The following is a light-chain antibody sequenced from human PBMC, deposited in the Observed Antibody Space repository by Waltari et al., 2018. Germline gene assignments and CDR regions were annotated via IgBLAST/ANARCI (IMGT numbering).Light chain of an antibody. CDR1: QSVLYSSNNKNY. CDR3: QQYYITPLT. CDR2: WAS. V-gene: IGKV4-1*01. J-gene: IGKJ4*01. Sequence: DIVMTQSPDSLAVSLGERATINCKSNQSVLYSSNNKNYLAWYQQKPGQPPKLLIYWASTRESGVPDRFSGSGSGTDFTLTISSLQAEDVAVYYCQQYYITPLTFGGGTKVEIK.